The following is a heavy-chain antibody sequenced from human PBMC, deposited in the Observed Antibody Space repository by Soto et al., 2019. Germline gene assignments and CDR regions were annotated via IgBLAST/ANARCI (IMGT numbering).Heavy chain of an antibody. Sequence: PGGSLRLSCAASGFTFSDHYMDWFRQAPGKGLEWVSRIKNKDRAYTREYAASVEGRFTISRDDSKNSVYLQMNSLKTEDTAMYYCARARSGYPIDLWGQGTLVTVSS. V-gene: IGHV3-72*01. CDR2: IKNKDRAYTR. CDR1: GFTFSDHY. CDR3: ARARSGYPIDL. D-gene: IGHD3-22*01. J-gene: IGHJ5*02.